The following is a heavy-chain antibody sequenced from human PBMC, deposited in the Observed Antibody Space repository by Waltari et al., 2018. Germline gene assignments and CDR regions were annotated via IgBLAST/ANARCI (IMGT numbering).Heavy chain of an antibody. CDR1: GFTFCSYT. CDR2: ISGGISYK. Sequence: EVQLVGSGGGLVKPGGSLRLSCAASGFTFCSYTMNWVRQAPGKRLALVSSISGGISYKYYADTVKGRFTISRDNVKNALFLQMNSLRAEDTAVYYCAREWGVMIGTAGFYFDFWAQGTLVTVSS. V-gene: IGHV3-21*01. CDR3: AREWGVMIGTAGFYFDF. D-gene: IGHD3-22*01. J-gene: IGHJ4*02.